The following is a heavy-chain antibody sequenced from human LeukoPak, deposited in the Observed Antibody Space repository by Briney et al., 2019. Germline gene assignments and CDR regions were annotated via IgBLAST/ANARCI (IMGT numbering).Heavy chain of an antibody. CDR1: GYTLTELS. D-gene: IGHD6-19*01. CDR3: ATLSSGWSYAMLNFDN. CDR2: SDPEDGET. Sequence: GASVKVSCKVSGYTLTELSMHWVRQAPGKGLGWMGGSDPEDGETIYAQKFQGRVTMTEDTSADTAYMELSSLRSEDTAVYYCATLSSGWSYAMLNFDNWGQGTLVTVSS. J-gene: IGHJ4*02. V-gene: IGHV1-24*01.